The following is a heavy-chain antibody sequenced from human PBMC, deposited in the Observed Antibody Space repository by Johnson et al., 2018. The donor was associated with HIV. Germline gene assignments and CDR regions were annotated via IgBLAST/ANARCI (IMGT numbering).Heavy chain of an antibody. J-gene: IGHJ3*02. Sequence: QVQLVESGGGVVQPGRSLRLSCAASGFTFSSYAMHWVRQAPGKGLEWVAVISSDGDNEYYADSVKGRFTISRDNSKNTLYLQMNSLRAEDTALYYCAKGFSYDIWGQGTMVTVSS. D-gene: IGHD3-3*01. CDR3: AKGFSYDI. V-gene: IGHV3-30*04. CDR1: GFTFSSYA. CDR2: ISSDGDNE.